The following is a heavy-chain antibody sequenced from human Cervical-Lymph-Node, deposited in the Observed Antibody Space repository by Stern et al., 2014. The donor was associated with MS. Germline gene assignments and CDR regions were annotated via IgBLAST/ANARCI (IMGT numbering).Heavy chain of an antibody. Sequence: QVTLKESGPALVKPTQTLTLTCTFSGFSLSTSGMRVSWIRQPPGKALEWLARIDWDDDKFYSISLKTRLTISKDTSKNQVVLTMTNMDPVDTATYYCVRMGDAFDIWGQGTMVTVSS. CDR3: VRMGDAFDI. J-gene: IGHJ3*02. CDR2: IDWDDDK. V-gene: IGHV2-70*04. CDR1: GFSLSTSGMR.